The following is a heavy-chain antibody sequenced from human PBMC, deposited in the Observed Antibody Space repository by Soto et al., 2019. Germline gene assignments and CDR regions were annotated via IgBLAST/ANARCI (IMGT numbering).Heavy chain of an antibody. V-gene: IGHV3-73*01. D-gene: IGHD3-10*01. Sequence: GVSLRLSCAASGFTFSGSAMHWVRQASGKGLEWVGRIRSKANSYATAYAASVKGRFTISRDDSKNTAYLQMNSLKTEDTAVYYCTSATPDYYGSGSRNWFDPWGQGTLVTVSS. CDR3: TSATPDYYGSGSRNWFDP. CDR2: IRSKANSYAT. CDR1: GFTFSGSA. J-gene: IGHJ5*02.